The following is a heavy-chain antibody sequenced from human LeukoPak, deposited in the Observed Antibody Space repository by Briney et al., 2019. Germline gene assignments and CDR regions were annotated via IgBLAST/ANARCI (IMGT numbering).Heavy chain of an antibody. CDR3: ARTYSWNDAWFDP. V-gene: IGHV3-7*03. CDR2: IKQDGSEK. Sequence: PGGSLRLSCAASGFTFSSYWMSWVRQAPGKGLEWVANIKQDGSEKYYVDSVKGRFTISRDNAKNSLYLQMNSLRAEDTAVYYCARTYSWNDAWFDPWGQGTLVTVSS. J-gene: IGHJ5*02. D-gene: IGHD1-20*01. CDR1: GFTFSSYW.